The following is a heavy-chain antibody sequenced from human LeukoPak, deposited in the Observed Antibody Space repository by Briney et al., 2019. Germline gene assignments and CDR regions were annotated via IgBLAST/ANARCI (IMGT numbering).Heavy chain of an antibody. D-gene: IGHD3-22*01. J-gene: IGHJ4*02. CDR3: AKDWNDSSGYILDY. CDR2: ISWDGGST. V-gene: IGHV3-43*01. Sequence: SGGSLRLSCAASGFTFDDYTMHWVRQAPGKGLEWVSLISWDGGSTYYADSVKGRFTISRDNSKNSLYLQMNNLRTEDTALYYCAKDWNDSSGYILDYWGQGTLVTVSS. CDR1: GFTFDDYT.